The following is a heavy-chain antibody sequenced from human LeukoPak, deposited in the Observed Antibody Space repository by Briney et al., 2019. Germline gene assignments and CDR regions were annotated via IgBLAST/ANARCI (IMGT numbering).Heavy chain of an antibody. CDR2: ISGNGLTK. CDR1: GLTFKDSY. D-gene: IGHD2/OR15-2a*01. V-gene: IGHV3-11*04. CDR3: AREARYCESSSCDYFDS. J-gene: IGHJ4*02. Sequence: GGSLRLSCGASGLTFKDSYMNWVRQAPGKGLEFVSHISGNGLTKYYGDSVRGRFTVSRDNAKTSLYLQMNSLRAEDTAVYYCAREARYCESSSCDYFDSWGQGTLVTVSS.